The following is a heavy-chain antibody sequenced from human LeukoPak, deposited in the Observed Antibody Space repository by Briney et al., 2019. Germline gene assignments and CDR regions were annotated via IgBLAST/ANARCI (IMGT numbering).Heavy chain of an antibody. Sequence: SETLSLTCTVSGGSISSYYWSWIRQPPGKGLEWIGYIYYSGSTNYNPSLKSRVTISVDTSKNQFSLKLSSVTAADTAVYYCARWVGSYGQDYWGQGTLVTASS. CDR1: GGSISSYY. CDR2: IYYSGST. V-gene: IGHV4-59*01. CDR3: ARWVGSYGQDY. J-gene: IGHJ4*02. D-gene: IGHD5-18*01.